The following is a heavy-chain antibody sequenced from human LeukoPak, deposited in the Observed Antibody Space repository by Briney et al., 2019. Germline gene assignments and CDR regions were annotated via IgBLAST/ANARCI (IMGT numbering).Heavy chain of an antibody. J-gene: IGHJ3*02. Sequence: MSSETLSLTCTVSGGSISSYYWSWIRQPAGKGLESIGHISTSGSTNYNPSLKSRVTMSVDTSKNQFSLKLSSVTAADTAVYFCARGPYSYDSSGAFDIWGQGTMVTVSS. V-gene: IGHV4-4*07. CDR3: ARGPYSYDSSGAFDI. CDR1: GGSISSYY. CDR2: ISTSGST. D-gene: IGHD3-22*01.